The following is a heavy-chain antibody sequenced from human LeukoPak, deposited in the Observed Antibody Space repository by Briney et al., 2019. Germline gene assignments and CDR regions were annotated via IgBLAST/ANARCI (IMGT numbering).Heavy chain of an antibody. J-gene: IGHJ6*04. CDR3: ARGIAVAGKGYYYGMDV. Sequence: QPGGSLRLSCAASGFTFSSYAMHWVRQAPGKGLEWVAVISYDGSNKYYADSVKGRFTISRDNPKNTLYLQMNSLRAEDTAVYYCARGIAVAGKGYYYGMDVWGKGTTVTVSS. CDR1: GFTFSSYA. V-gene: IGHV3-30*04. CDR2: ISYDGSNK. D-gene: IGHD6-19*01.